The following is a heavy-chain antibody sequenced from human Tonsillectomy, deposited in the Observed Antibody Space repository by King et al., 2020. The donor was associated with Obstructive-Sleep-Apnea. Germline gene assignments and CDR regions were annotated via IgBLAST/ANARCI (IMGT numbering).Heavy chain of an antibody. Sequence: QLQESGPGLVKPSETLSLTCTVSGGSISNYYWSWIRQPPGKGLEWIGYMYYSGNTNFTPSLKSRVTISAHTSKIQFSLELSSVTAADTAVYYCARHRGVEDYGGYGDYFDYWGQGTLVTVSS. CDR2: MYYSGNT. CDR3: ARHRGVEDYGGYGDYFDY. J-gene: IGHJ4*02. CDR1: GGSISNYY. D-gene: IGHD5-12*01. V-gene: IGHV4-59*08.